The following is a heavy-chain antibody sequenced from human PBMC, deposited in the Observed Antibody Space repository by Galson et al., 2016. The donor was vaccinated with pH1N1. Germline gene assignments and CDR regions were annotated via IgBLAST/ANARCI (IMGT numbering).Heavy chain of an antibody. D-gene: IGHD3-9*01. J-gene: IGHJ4*02. CDR1: GFTFSNYA. V-gene: IGHV3-30-3*02. CDR3: ATGILTVPDY. CDR2: ISYDGSNK. Sequence: SLRLSCAASGFTFSNYAMHWVRQAPGKGLEWVALISYDGSNKYYADSVKGRFTISRDNSKNTLYLQLTSLRAKDTSVYYCATGILTVPDYWGQGTLVTVS.